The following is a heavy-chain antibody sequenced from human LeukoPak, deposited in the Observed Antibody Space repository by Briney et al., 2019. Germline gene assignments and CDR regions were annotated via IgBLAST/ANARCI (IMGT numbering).Heavy chain of an antibody. CDR3: ARVDPDFWSGYYTY. J-gene: IGHJ4*01. V-gene: IGHV3-30-3*01. CDR1: GFTFSSYV. CDR2: ISYDGSNK. D-gene: IGHD3-3*01. Sequence: GGSLRLSCAASGFTFSSYVMHWVRQAPGKGLEWVAVISYDGSNKYYADSVKGRFTISRDNSKNTLYLQMNSLRAEDTAVYYCARVDPDFWSGYYTYWGQGTLVTVSS.